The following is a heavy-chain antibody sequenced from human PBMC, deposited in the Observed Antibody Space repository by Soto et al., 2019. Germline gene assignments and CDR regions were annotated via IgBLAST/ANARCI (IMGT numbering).Heavy chain of an antibody. V-gene: IGHV4-31*03. CDR2: IYYSGST. D-gene: IGHD4-17*01. Sequence: PSETLSLTCTVSGGSISSGGYYWSWIRQHPGKGLEWIGYIYYSGSTYYNPSLKSRVTISVDTSKNQFSLKLSSVTAADAAVYYCATFRGMTTATTERYFDYWGQGTLVTVSS. J-gene: IGHJ4*02. CDR3: ATFRGMTTATTERYFDY. CDR1: GGSISSGGYY.